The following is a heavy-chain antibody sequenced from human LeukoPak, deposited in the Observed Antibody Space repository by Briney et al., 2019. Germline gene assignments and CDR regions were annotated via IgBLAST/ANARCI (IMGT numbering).Heavy chain of an antibody. D-gene: IGHD2-15*01. CDR1: GFTFSTYA. CDR2: ISGSADYT. J-gene: IGHJ4*02. CDR3: AKKMVVARGPPYFDY. V-gene: IGHV3-23*01. Sequence: GGSLRLSCAASGFTFSTYAMSWVRQAPGKGLERVAGISGSADYTYYADSVKGRFTISRDNSKNTLYLQMNSLRAEDTAICYCAKKMVVARGPPYFDYWGQGTLVTVSS.